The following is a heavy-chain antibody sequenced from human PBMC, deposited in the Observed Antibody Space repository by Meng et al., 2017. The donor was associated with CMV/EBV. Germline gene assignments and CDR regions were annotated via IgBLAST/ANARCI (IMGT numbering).Heavy chain of an antibody. CDR1: WFSLSTSGVG. D-gene: IGHD6-13*01. CDR2: IYWDDDK. J-gene: IGHJ5*02. Sequence: QINLQGHVPPLVKHTQPLTPTCSVSWFSLSTSGVGVGWIHQPPGKALEWLALIYWDDDKRHSPSLKSRLTITKDTSKNQVVLTMTNMDPVDTATYYCAHRGRIAAAGTDWFDPWGQGTLVTVSS. CDR3: AHRGRIAAAGTDWFDP. V-gene: IGHV2-5*02.